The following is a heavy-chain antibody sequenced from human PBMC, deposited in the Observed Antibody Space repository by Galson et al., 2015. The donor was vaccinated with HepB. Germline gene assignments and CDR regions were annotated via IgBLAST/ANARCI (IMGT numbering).Heavy chain of an antibody. J-gene: IGHJ4*02. CDR3: ARSNYYDSSGYYYPDY. Sequence: SVKVSCKASGYTFTGYYMHWVRQAPGQGLEWMGRINPKSGGTNYAQKFQGRVTVTRDTSISTAYMELSRLSSDDTAVYYCARSNYYDSSGYYYPDYWGQGTLVTVSS. D-gene: IGHD3-22*01. CDR1: GYTFTGYY. CDR2: INPKSGGT. V-gene: IGHV1-2*06.